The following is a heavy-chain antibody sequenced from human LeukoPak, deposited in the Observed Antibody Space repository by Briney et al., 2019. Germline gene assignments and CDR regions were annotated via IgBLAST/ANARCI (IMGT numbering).Heavy chain of an antibody. J-gene: IGHJ4*02. CDR3: ARKPIFGSGRHWYYCDS. Sequence: PSETLSLTCTVSGGSTSSSDYYWGWIRQPPDEGLEWIASIRYSGNTYHNPSRKSQLTISVDTAKNQFSLKVNSVAAGDTAVYYCARKPIFGSGRHWYYCDSWGQGTLVTVPS. V-gene: IGHV4-39*01. CDR2: IRYSGNT. CDR1: GGSTSSSDYY. D-gene: IGHD3-10*01.